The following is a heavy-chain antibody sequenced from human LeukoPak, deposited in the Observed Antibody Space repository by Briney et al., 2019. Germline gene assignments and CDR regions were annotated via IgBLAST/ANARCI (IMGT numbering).Heavy chain of an antibody. CDR1: GFTFSSDA. V-gene: IGHV3-23*01. J-gene: IGHJ5*02. D-gene: IGHD1-26*01. Sequence: GGSLRLSCAASGFTFSSDAMSWVRQAPGKGLEWVSAISGSGGSTYYADSVKGRFTISRDNSKNTLYLQMNSLRAEDTAVYYCARLYEFSGSHWFDPWGQGTLVTVSS. CDR2: ISGSGGST. CDR3: ARLYEFSGSHWFDP.